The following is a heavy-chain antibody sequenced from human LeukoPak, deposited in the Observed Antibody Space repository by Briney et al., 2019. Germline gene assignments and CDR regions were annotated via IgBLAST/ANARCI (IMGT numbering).Heavy chain of an antibody. V-gene: IGHV3-72*01. J-gene: IGHJ4*02. Sequence: GGSLRLSCAAYGFAFSSFAMSWVRQAPGRGLEWVGRIREKAHSYSTEFAASVKGRFSLSRDDSKNSVYLQMNSLKIEDTAVYYCVRVGFIGGGHYFDNWGQGTLVTVSS. CDR1: GFAFSSFA. CDR2: IREKAHSYST. D-gene: IGHD3-16*01. CDR3: VRVGFIGGGHYFDN.